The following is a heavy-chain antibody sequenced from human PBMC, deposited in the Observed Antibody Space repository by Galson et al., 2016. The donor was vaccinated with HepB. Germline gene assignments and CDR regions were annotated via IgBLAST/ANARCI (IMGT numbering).Heavy chain of an antibody. J-gene: IGHJ6*03. D-gene: IGHD3-16*02. CDR2: IWYDGSNK. V-gene: IGHV3-33*01. Sequence: SLRLSCAASGFTFSNNGMHWVRQAPGKGLEWVAVIWYDGSNKYYADSVKGGITISRDNSKHTLSLQMNRLRAEDTAVYYCARDGYVWGSYRPSRYYHYYMDVWGKGTTVTVSS. CDR3: ARDGYVWGSYRPSRYYHYYMDV. CDR1: GFTFSNNG.